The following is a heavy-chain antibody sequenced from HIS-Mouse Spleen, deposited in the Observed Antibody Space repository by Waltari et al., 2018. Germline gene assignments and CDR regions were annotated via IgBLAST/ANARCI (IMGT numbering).Heavy chain of an antibody. CDR2: IYYSGST. Sequence: QLQLQDSCPGLVMPSETLSLTCTVPGGPISSVIYHWGWIRQPPGKGLGWIGSIYYSGSTYYNPSLKSRVTISVDTSKNQFSLKLSSVTAADTAVYYCAREIPYSSSWYDWYFDLWGRGTLVTVSS. CDR3: AREIPYSSSWYDWYFDL. CDR1: GGPISSVIYH. D-gene: IGHD6-13*01. J-gene: IGHJ2*01. V-gene: IGHV4-39*07.